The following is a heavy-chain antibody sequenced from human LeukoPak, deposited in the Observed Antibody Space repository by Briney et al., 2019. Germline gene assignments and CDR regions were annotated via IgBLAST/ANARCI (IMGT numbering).Heavy chain of an antibody. CDR3: ARSSGYPFFDF. Sequence: PGGSLRLSCEASGFTFSDYSMNWVRQAPGEGLEWLSYITSTSDTIYYADFVKGRFTSSRDNAKNSVYLQMNSLRAEDTAVYYCARSSGYPFFDFWGQGTLVTVS. D-gene: IGHD3-22*01. CDR2: ITSTSDTI. V-gene: IGHV3-48*01. CDR1: GFTFSDYS. J-gene: IGHJ5*01.